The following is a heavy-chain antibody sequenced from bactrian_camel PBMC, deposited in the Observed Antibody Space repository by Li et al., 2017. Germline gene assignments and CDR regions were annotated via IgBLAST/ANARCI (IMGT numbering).Heavy chain of an antibody. V-gene: IGHV3S25*01. D-gene: IGHD5*01. J-gene: IGHJ4*01. CDR3: AAGPRIFGGGTLSPARYSY. Sequence: QLVESGGGSVQAGGSLRLSCSASGNTLTSSCMAWFRQAEGKGREGVATIETQGARPMYASSVKGRFTTSQDDARKTAYLEMNDLKPEDTAMYYCAAGPRIFGGGTLSPARYSYWGQGTQVTVS. CDR2: IETQGARP. CDR1: GNTLTSSC.